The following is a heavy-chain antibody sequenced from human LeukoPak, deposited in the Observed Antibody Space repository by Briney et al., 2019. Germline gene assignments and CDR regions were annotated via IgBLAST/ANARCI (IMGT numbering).Heavy chain of an antibody. CDR3: ARDRLPYSSSWYHYYYYMDV. Sequence: SETLSLTCTASGGPISSYYWSWIRQPPGKGLEWIGRIYTSGSTNYNPSLKSRVTMSVDTSKNQFSLKLSSVTAADTAVYYCARDRLPYSSSWYHYYYYMDVWGKGTTVTVSS. CDR1: GGPISSYY. D-gene: IGHD6-13*01. J-gene: IGHJ6*03. CDR2: IYTSGST. V-gene: IGHV4-4*07.